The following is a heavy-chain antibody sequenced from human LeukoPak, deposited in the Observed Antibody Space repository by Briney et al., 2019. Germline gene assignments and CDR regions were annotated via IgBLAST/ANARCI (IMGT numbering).Heavy chain of an antibody. D-gene: IGHD3-16*02. V-gene: IGHV5-51*01. CDR2: IYPGDSDT. Sequence: GESLKISCKGSGYSFTSYWIGWVRQMPGKGLEGMGIIYPGDSDTRYSPSFHGQVTISADKSINTAYLQWSSLKASDTAMYCCARGRYYDYVWGRYRPYYFDYWGQGTLVTVSS. CDR3: ARGRYYDYVWGRYRPYYFDY. J-gene: IGHJ4*02. CDR1: GYSFTSYW.